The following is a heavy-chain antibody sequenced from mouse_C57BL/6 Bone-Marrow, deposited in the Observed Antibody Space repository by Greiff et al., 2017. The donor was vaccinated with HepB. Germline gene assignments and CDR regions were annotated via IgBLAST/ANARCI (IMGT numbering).Heavy chain of an antibody. V-gene: IGHV1-78*01. J-gene: IGHJ4*01. CDR3: ARRGVFPVDYDFPLYYYAMDY. CDR2: IYPRDGST. CDR1: GYTFTDHT. D-gene: IGHD2-4*01. Sequence: QVQLQQSDAELVKPGASVKISCKVSGYTFTDHTIHWMKQRPEQGLEWIGYIYPRDGSTKYNEKFKGKATLTADKSSSTAYMQLNSLTSEDSAVYFCARRGVFPVDYDFPLYYYAMDYWGQGTSVTVSS.